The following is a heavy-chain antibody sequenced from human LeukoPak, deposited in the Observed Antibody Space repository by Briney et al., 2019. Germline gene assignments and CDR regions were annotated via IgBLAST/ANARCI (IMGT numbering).Heavy chain of an antibody. Sequence: PSETLSLTCAVYGGSFSGYYWSWIRQPPGKGLEWIGEINHSGSTNYNPSLKSRVTISVDTSKNQFSLKLSSVTAADTAVYYCARVGYDYGDLGLNAFDIWGQGTMVTVSS. CDR3: ARVGYDYGDLGLNAFDI. CDR1: GGSFSGYY. D-gene: IGHD4-17*01. CDR2: INHSGST. J-gene: IGHJ3*02. V-gene: IGHV4-34*01.